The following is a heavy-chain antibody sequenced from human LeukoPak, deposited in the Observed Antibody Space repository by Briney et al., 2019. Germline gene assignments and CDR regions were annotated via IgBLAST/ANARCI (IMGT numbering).Heavy chain of an antibody. D-gene: IGHD1-26*01. J-gene: IGHJ3*02. CDR2: ISAYNGNT. CDR3: ARDQGGVGATGHGAFDI. V-gene: IGHV1-18*01. CDR1: GYTFTSYG. Sequence: ASVKVSCKASGYTFTSYGISWVRQAPGQGLEWMGWISAYNGNTNYAQKLQGRVTMTTDTSTSTAYMELRSLRSDDTAAYYCARDQGGVGATGHGAFDIWGQGTMVTVSS.